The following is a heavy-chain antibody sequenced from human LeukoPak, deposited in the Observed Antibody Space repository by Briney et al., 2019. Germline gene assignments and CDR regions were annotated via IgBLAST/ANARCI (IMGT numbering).Heavy chain of an antibody. CDR2: IYPGDSDT. D-gene: IGHD3-22*01. CDR1: GYRFTSYW. CDR3: ARRQYYYDSSGPTGHFDY. Sequence: GESLQISCKGSGYRFTSYWIGWVRQMPGKGLGWMGIIYPGDSDTRYSPSFQGQVTISADKSISTAYLQWSSLKASDTAMYYCARRQYYYDSSGPTGHFDYWGQGTLVTVSS. J-gene: IGHJ4*02. V-gene: IGHV5-51*01.